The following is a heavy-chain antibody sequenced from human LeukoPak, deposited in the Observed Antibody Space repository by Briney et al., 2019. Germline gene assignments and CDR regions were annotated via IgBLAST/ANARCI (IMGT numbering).Heavy chain of an antibody. J-gene: IGHJ1*01. CDR3: ARVDRGWCSEYFQH. Sequence: SETLSLTCAVYGGSFSGYYWSWIRQPPGKGLEWIGEINHSGSTNYNPSLKSRVTISVDTSKNQFSLKLSSVTAADTAVYYCARVDRGWCSEYFQHWGQGTLVTVSS. D-gene: IGHD6-19*01. CDR2: INHSGST. CDR1: GGSFSGYY. V-gene: IGHV4-34*01.